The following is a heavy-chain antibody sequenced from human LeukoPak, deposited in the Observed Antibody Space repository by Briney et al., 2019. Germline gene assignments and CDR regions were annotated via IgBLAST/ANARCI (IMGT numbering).Heavy chain of an antibody. CDR3: AKEAGGSYDFGSHFDY. CDR2: ISVDGGSP. V-gene: IGHV3-43*02. CDR1: GFTFDDYV. Sequence: PGGSLRLSCAASGFTFDDYVLHWVRQAPGKGLEWLSLISVDGGSPYYADSLKGRSTISRDNSKNSLYLQMNSLRTEDTALYCCAKEAGGSYDFGSHFDYWGQGTLVTVSS. J-gene: IGHJ4*02. D-gene: IGHD1-26*01.